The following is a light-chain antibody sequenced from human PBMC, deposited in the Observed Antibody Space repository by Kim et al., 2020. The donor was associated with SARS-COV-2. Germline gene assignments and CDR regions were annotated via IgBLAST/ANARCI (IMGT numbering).Light chain of an antibody. J-gene: IGKJ5*01. CDR1: RKSRSSY. V-gene: IGKV3D-20*01. CDR3: QHCGRSPRT. CDR2: DAY. Sequence: GRRAPPCGAGRKSRSSYSARDHKKSGPAPRVSTYDAYRRATGVPERCSGSGSGTDFTLSISRLEPEEFAVYYCQHCGRSPRTFGGGTRMEIK.